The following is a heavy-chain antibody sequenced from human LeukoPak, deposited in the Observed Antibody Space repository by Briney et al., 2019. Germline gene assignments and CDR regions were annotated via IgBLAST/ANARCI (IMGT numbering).Heavy chain of an antibody. J-gene: IGHJ4*02. CDR3: ARVSHVSGSYVVDY. V-gene: IGHV1-3*01. CDR2: INAGNGNT. Sequence: ASVKVSCKASGYTFTNYAIHWVRQAPGQRLEWMGWINAGNGNTEYSQNLQDRVTITRDTSATTAYMELSGLRSEDTAVYYCARVSHVSGSYVVDYWGQGTLVTVSS. CDR1: GYTFTNYA. D-gene: IGHD1-26*01.